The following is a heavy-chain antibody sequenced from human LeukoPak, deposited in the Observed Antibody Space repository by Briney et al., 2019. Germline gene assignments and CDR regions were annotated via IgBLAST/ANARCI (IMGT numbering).Heavy chain of an antibody. CDR1: GGSISSGGYY. V-gene: IGHV4-30-2*01. J-gene: IGHJ4*02. CDR3: ARAASPNNYGPDPSSIYY. D-gene: IGHD3-10*01. CDR2: IYHSGST. Sequence: PSQTLSLTCTVSGGSISSGGYYWSWIRQPPGTGLEWIGYIYHSGSTYYNPSLKSRVTISVDRSKNQFSLKLSSVTAADTAVYYCARAASPNNYGPDPSSIYYWGQGTLVTVSS.